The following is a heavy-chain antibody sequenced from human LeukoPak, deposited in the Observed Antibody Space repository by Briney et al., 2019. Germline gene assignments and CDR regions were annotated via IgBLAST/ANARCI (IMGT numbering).Heavy chain of an antibody. J-gene: IGHJ4*02. D-gene: IGHD5-18*01. Sequence: GGSLRLSCAASGFTFSSYSMNWVRQAPGKGLEWVSYISSSSSTIYYADSVKGRFTISRDNAKNSLYLQMNSLRAEDTAVYYCARDLRGYNYVDFDYWGQGTLVTVSS. CDR1: GFTFSSYS. CDR3: ARDLRGYNYVDFDY. CDR2: ISSSSSTI. V-gene: IGHV3-48*04.